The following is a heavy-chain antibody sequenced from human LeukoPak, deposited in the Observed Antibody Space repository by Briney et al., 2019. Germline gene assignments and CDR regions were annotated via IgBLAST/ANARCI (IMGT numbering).Heavy chain of an antibody. CDR2: ISGSGGST. V-gene: IGHV3-23*01. Sequence: GGSLRLSCAASGFTFSSYAMSWVRQAPGKGLVWVSAISGSGGSTYYADSVKGRFTISRDNSKNTLYLQMNSLRAEDTAVYYCASIITRYSSGPDYWGQGTLVTVSS. CDR3: ASIITRYSSGPDY. CDR1: GFTFSSYA. J-gene: IGHJ4*02. D-gene: IGHD6-19*01.